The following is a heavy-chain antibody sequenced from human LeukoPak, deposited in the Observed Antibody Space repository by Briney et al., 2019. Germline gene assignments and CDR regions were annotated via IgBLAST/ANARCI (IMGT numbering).Heavy chain of an antibody. V-gene: IGHV4-59*01. J-gene: IGHJ5*02. CDR3: ARDFNYDSSGYLYYWFDP. D-gene: IGHD3-22*01. Sequence: SETLSLTCTVSGGSISSYYWSWIRQPPGKGLEWIGYIYYSGSTNYNPSLKSRVTISVDTTKNQFSLKLSSVTAADTAVYYCARDFNYDSSGYLYYWFDPWGQGTLVTVSS. CDR1: GGSISSYY. CDR2: IYYSGST.